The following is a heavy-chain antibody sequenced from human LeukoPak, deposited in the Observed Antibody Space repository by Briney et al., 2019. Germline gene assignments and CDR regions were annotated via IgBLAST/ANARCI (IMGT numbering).Heavy chain of an antibody. CDR3: VKSRRVGANQRGLFDY. V-gene: IGHV3-48*03. J-gene: IGHJ4*02. CDR2: ISSSGDSI. D-gene: IGHD1-26*01. CDR1: GFIFSSRN. Sequence: GGSLRLSCAASGFIFSSRNMDWVRQAPGKGLEWVSYISSSGDSIYYADSVKGRFTISRDNSKNTVYLQMNSLRADDTAVYYCVKSRRVGANQRGLFDYWGQGTLVTVSP.